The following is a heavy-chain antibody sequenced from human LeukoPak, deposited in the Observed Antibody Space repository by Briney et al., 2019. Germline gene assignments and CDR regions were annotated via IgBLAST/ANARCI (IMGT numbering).Heavy chain of an antibody. CDR3: AKSSRITIFGVVIIPDY. CDR1: GFTFSSYA. Sequence: GGSLRLSCAAPGFTFSSYALNWVRQAPGKGLEWVSAISGSGGSTYYADSVKGRFTISRDNSKNTLYLQMNSLRAEDTAVYYCAKSSRITIFGVVIIPDYWGQGTLVTVSS. J-gene: IGHJ4*02. D-gene: IGHD3-3*01. V-gene: IGHV3-23*01. CDR2: ISGSGGST.